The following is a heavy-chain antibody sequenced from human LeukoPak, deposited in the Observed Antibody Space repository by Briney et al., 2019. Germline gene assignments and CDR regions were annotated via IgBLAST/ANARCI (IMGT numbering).Heavy chain of an antibody. CDR1: GGSISSSSYY. V-gene: IGHV4-39*07. CDR2: IYHSGST. Sequence: SETLSLTCTVSGGSISSSSYYWGWIRQPPGKGLEWIGSIYHSGSTYYNPSLKSRVTISVDTSKNQFSLKLSSVTAADTAVYYCARGSITNWFDPWGQGTLVTVSS. J-gene: IGHJ5*02. D-gene: IGHD1-20*01. CDR3: ARGSITNWFDP.